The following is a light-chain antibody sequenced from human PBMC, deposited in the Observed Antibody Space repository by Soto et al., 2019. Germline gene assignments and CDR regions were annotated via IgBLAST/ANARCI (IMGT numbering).Light chain of an antibody. CDR3: QQRSNWPSIT. V-gene: IGKV3-15*01. CDR1: QSVGTK. J-gene: IGKJ5*01. Sequence: EIVMTESPVTLSESPGERVTVSSRASQSVGTKLAWYQQRPGQAPRLVIYGATTRATDIPARFSGSGSATEFIPTISGLQSEDFAVYYCQQRSNWPSITFGQGTRLEIK. CDR2: GAT.